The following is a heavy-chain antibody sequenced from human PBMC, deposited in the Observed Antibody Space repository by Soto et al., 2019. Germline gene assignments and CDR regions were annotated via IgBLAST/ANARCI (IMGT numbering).Heavy chain of an antibody. CDR2: ISGSGGAS. CDR1: GFTISSYC. J-gene: IGHJ1*01. V-gene: IGHV3-23*01. Sequence: GHPRLTYAATGFTISSYCISWVRQAPGKRLEWVSAISGSGGASYYADSVKGRFTISRDNSKNTVYLQMNSLRAEDTAVYFCANAYCSSTSCRAEYLQHWGQGTLVTVSS. CDR3: ANAYCSSTSCRAEYLQH. D-gene: IGHD2-2*01.